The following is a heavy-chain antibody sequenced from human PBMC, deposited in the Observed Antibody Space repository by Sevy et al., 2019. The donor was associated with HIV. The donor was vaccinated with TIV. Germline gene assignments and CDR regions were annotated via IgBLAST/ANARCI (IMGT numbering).Heavy chain of an antibody. CDR1: GFTFSPYW. CDR3: ARGVGLDC. V-gene: IGHV3-7*01. CDR2: IRLDGSDK. Sequence: GSLRLSCAASGFTFSPYWMTWVRQAPGKGLEWVANIRLDGSDKYYVDSVKGRFTISRDNAKNSLYLQMNSLRADDTAMYYCARGVGLDCWGQGALVTVSS. J-gene: IGHJ4*02. D-gene: IGHD1-26*01.